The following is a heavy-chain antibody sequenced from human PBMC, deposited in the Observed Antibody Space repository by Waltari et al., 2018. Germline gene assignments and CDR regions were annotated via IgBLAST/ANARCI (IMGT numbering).Heavy chain of an antibody. J-gene: IGHJ3*02. V-gene: IGHV4-4*07. CDR2: IYTSGRT. CDR3: AGDSRGSTAYAFDI. D-gene: IGHD2-15*01. Sequence: QVQLQESGPGLVKPSETLSLTCPVSGGSISSYYWSWIRQPAGKVLEWIGRIYTSGRTSYTPSLESRVTMSVDTSKYPFSLKLGSVTAADAAVYYCAGDSRGSTAYAFDIWGQGTMVTVSS. CDR1: GGSISSYY.